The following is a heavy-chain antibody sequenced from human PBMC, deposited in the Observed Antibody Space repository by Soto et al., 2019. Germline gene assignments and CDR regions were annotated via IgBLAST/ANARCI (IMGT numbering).Heavy chain of an antibody. V-gene: IGHV3-23*01. CDR3: AKSPLPAATLGWFDP. Sequence: EVQLLESGGGLVQPGGYLRLSCAASGFTFSSYAMSWVRQAPGKGLEWVSAISGSGGSTYYADSVKGRFTSSRDNSQHTLYLHMNSLRAADTAVYYCAKSPLPAATLGWFDPWGQGTLVTVSP. J-gene: IGHJ5*02. D-gene: IGHD2-2*01. CDR2: ISGSGGST. CDR1: GFTFSSYA.